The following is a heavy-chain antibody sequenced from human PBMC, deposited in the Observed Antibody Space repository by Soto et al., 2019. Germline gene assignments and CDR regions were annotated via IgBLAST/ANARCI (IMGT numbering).Heavy chain of an antibody. J-gene: IGHJ5*02. V-gene: IGHV4-61*08. CDR2: IYHSGST. CDR3: ARLTTVVSWFDP. Sequence: PSETLSLTCAVSGGSISSGGYSWSWIRQPPGKGLEWIGYIYHSGSTNYNPSLKSRVTISVDTSKNQFSLKLSSVTAADTAVYYCARLTTVVSWFDPWGQGTLVTVSS. D-gene: IGHD4-17*01. CDR1: GGSISSGGYS.